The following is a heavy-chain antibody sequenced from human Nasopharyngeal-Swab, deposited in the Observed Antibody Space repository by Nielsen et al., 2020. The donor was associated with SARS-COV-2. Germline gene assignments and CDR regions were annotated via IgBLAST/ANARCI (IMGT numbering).Heavy chain of an antibody. Sequence: SETLSLTCAVHGGSFSAYYWNWIRQAPGKGLEWIGEINYGGETNYNPSLKSRVAISADTAKKHFSLKLTSVTAADTAVYYCTHNGAYSAFDYWGQGTPVTVSS. CDR2: INYGGET. D-gene: IGHD1-26*01. J-gene: IGHJ4*02. CDR3: THNGAYSAFDY. CDR1: GGSFSAYY. V-gene: IGHV4-34*01.